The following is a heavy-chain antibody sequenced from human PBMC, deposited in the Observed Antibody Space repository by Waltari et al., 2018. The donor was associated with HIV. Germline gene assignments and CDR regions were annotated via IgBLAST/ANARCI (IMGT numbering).Heavy chain of an antibody. CDR2: NRKKSSTI. V-gene: IGHV3-48*04. Sequence: EEQLVESGGGLVQPGGSLRLSCEGSGFNLSSYNINWVRQAPGQGMEGMSVNRKKSSTILYEEFVKGRLIVSRYNAKNSVYLQMNNLRAEDTAIYYCSGKLHNISAYYSSWGPGSMVTVSS. D-gene: IGHD3-22*01. J-gene: IGHJ4*02. CDR3: SGKLHNISAYYSS. CDR1: GFNLSSYN.